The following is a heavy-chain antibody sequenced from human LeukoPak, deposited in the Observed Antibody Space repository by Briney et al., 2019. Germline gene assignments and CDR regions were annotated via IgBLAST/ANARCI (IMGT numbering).Heavy chain of an antibody. V-gene: IGHV4-34*01. D-gene: IGHD3-10*01. J-gene: IGHJ6*04. CDR1: GGSFSGYY. CDR2: INHSGST. Sequence: PSETLSLTCAVSGGSFSGYYCSWIRQPPGQGLEWIGEINHSGSTNYNPSLNSRVTISVDTSKNQFSLKLSSVTAADAAVYYGARRVYYYGSGTHGAYYYYGMDVWGKGTRVSVS. CDR3: ARRVYYYGSGTHGAYYYYGMDV.